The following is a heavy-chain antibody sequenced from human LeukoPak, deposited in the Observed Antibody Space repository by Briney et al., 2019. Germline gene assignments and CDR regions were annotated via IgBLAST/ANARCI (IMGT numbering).Heavy chain of an antibody. V-gene: IGHV4-59*08. CDR2: IYYSGST. CDR3: ARSPGYSYGQYYFDY. CDR1: GGSISSYY. Sequence: TSETLSLTCTASGGSISSYYWSWIRQPPGKGLEWIGYIYYSGSTNYNPSLKSRVTISVDTSKNQFSLKLSSVTAADTAVYYCARSPGYSYGQYYFDYWGQGTLVTVSS. J-gene: IGHJ4*02. D-gene: IGHD5-18*01.